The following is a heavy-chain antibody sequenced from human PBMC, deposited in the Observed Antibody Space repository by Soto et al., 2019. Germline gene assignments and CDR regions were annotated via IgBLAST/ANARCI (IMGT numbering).Heavy chain of an antibody. CDR1: GGPISSGGYY. V-gene: IGHV4-31*03. CDR2: IYYSGST. Sequence: SETLSLTCTVSGGPISSGGYYWSWIRQHPGKGLEWIGYIYYSGSTYYNPSLKSRVTISVDTSKNQFSLKLSSVTAADTAVYYCARDSAGYYYDSSGYSGSYWGQGTLVTVSS. CDR3: ARDSAGYYYDSSGYSGSY. D-gene: IGHD3-22*01. J-gene: IGHJ4*02.